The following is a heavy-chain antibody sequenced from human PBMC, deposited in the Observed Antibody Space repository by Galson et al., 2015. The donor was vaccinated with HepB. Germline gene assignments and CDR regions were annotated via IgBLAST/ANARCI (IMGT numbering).Heavy chain of an antibody. CDR2: IWYDGSNK. D-gene: IGHD4-17*01. CDR3: ARGISTTVTTVPFDY. J-gene: IGHJ4*02. Sequence: SLRLSCAASGFTFSSYGMHWVRQAPGKGLEWVAVIWYDGSNKYYADSVKGRFTISRDNSKNTLYLQMNSLRAEDTAVYYCARGISTTVTTVPFDYWGQGTLVTVSS. V-gene: IGHV3-33*01. CDR1: GFTFSSYG.